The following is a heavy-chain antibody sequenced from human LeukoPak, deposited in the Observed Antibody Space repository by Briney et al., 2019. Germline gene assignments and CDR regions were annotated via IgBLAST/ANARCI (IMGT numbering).Heavy chain of an antibody. Sequence: PGGSLRLSCAASGFTVSSNYMSWVRQAPGKGLEWVAVIYSGGSTYYSDSVKGRFTISSDNSNNTLYLQMNSLRAEDTAVYYCARDATHRGYWGQGTLVTVSS. CDR3: ARDATHRGY. D-gene: IGHD5-24*01. J-gene: IGHJ4*02. V-gene: IGHV3-53*01. CDR2: IYSGGST. CDR1: GFTVSSNY.